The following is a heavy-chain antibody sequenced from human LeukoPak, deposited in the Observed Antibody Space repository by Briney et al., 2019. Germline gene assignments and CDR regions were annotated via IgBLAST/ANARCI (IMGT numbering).Heavy chain of an antibody. V-gene: IGHV3-30-3*01. J-gene: IGHJ4*02. Sequence: PGRSLRLSCAASGFTFXSYAMHWVRQVPGKSVEWVAVISYDESNEYYAYSVKGRFTISRDNSKNTLYLQMNSLRAEDTAVYYCARGYFDYWGQGTLVTVSS. CDR2: ISYDESNE. CDR1: GFTFXSYA. CDR3: ARGYFDY.